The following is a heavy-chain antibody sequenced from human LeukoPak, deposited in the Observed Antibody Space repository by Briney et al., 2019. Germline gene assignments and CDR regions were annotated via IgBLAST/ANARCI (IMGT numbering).Heavy chain of an antibody. CDR2: ISWNSGSI. Sequence: GRSLRLSRAASGFTFDDYAMHWVRQAPGKGLEWVSGISWNSGSIGYADSVKGRFTISRDNAKNSLYLQMNSLRAEDTALYYCGKGGGGTYYYDSSGYDYWGLGTLVTVSS. V-gene: IGHV3-9*01. D-gene: IGHD3-22*01. CDR1: GFTFDDYA. J-gene: IGHJ4*02. CDR3: GKGGGGTYYYDSSGYDY.